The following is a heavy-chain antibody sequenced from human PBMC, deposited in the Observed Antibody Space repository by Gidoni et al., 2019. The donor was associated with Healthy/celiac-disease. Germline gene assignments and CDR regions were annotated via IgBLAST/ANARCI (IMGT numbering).Heavy chain of an antibody. V-gene: IGHV3-30-3*01. CDR2: ISYDGSNK. D-gene: IGHD2-15*01. CDR3: ARAQHYCSGGSCYSHFDY. CDR1: GFTFRSYA. J-gene: IGHJ4*02. Sequence: QVQLVESGGGVVQPGRSLRLSCAASGFTFRSYAMHWVRQAPGKGLAWVAVISYDGSNKYYADSVKGRFTISRDNSKNTLYLQMNSLRAEDTAVYYCARAQHYCSGGSCYSHFDYWGQGTLVTVSS.